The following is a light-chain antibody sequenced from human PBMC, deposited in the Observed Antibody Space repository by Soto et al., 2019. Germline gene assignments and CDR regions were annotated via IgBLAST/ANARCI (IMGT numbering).Light chain of an antibody. V-gene: IGLV1-44*01. CDR3: AAWDESLNGQV. CDR1: SSNIGGQT. J-gene: IGLJ3*02. CDR2: SSH. Sequence: QSVLTQPPSVSGTPGQSVTISCSGSSSNIGGQTVSWYQQLPGTAPNLPIYSSHQRPSGVPDRFSASTSGSSASLAIRGLQSEDEGDYYCAAWDESLNGQVFGGGTQLTVL.